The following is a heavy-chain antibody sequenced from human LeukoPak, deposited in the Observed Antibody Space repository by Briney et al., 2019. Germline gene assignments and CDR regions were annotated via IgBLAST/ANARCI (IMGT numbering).Heavy chain of an antibody. D-gene: IGHD6-19*01. CDR3: ARGRFDSSGWYLDY. CDR1: GFTFSTSW. CDR2: IKQDGSEK. J-gene: IGHJ4*02. V-gene: IGHV3-7*04. Sequence: GGSLRLSCAASGFTFSTSWMNWVRQAPGKGLEWVANIKQDGSEKYCVGSVKGRFTISRDNAKNSLYLQMNSLRAEDTAVYYCARGRFDSSGWYLDYWGQGTLVTVSS.